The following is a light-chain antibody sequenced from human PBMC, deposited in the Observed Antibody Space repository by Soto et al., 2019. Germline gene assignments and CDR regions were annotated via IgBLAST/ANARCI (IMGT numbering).Light chain of an antibody. CDR1: SSNIGSNY. CDR2: SNN. J-gene: IGLJ1*01. CDR3: ATWDDSLSGHYV. Sequence: QSVLTQPPSASGTPGQRVTISCSGSSSNIGSNYVCWYQHLPGTAPKLLIYSNNQRPSGVPDRFSGSKSGPSASLAISGLRSEDEADYYCATWDDSLSGHYVFGTGTKLTVL. V-gene: IGLV1-47*02.